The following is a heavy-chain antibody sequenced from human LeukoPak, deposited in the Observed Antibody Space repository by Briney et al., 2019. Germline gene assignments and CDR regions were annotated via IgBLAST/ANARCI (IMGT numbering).Heavy chain of an antibody. Sequence: SVKVSCKASGGTFSSYAISWVRQAPGQGLEWMERIIPIFGTANYAQKFQARVTITADESTSTAYMEVSSMCSEDTAVYYCARAYSGYDFFDYWGQGILVTVSS. CDR1: GGTFSSYA. J-gene: IGHJ4*02. D-gene: IGHD5-12*01. CDR2: IIPIFGTA. V-gene: IGHV1-69*13. CDR3: ARAYSGYDFFDY.